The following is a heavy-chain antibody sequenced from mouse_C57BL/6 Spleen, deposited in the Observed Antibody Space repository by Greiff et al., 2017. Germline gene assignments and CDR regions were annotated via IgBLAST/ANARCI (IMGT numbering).Heavy chain of an antibody. CDR1: GFTFSDYY. V-gene: IGHV5-12*01. CDR2: ISNGGGST. J-gene: IGHJ4*01. Sequence: EVKLMESGGGLVQPGGSLKLSCAASGFTFSDYYMYWVRQTPEKRLEWVAYISNGGGSTYYPDTVKGRFTISRDNAKNTLYLQMSRLKSEDTAMYYCARRDGNYEGYYAMDYWGQGTSVTVSS. D-gene: IGHD2-1*01. CDR3: ARRDGNYEGYYAMDY.